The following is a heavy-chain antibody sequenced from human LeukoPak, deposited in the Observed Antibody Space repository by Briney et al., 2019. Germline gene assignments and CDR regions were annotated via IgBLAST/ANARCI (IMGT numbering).Heavy chain of an antibody. CDR1: GFTFDDYG. CDR2: INWNGGST. CDR3: VRDPLARDGFNSLDY. D-gene: IGHD5-24*01. J-gene: IGHJ4*02. V-gene: IGHV3-20*04. Sequence: GGSLRLSCAASGFTFDDYGMSWVRQAPGRGLEWVSGINWNGGSTGYADSVKGRFTMSRDNAKSSLYLQMNSLRAEDTAVYYCVRDPLARDGFNSLDYWGQGTLVTVSS.